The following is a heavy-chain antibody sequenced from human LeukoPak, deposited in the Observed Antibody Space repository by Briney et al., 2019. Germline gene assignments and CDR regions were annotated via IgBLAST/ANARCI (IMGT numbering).Heavy chain of an antibody. D-gene: IGHD6-13*01. V-gene: IGHV3-20*04. CDR2: INWDGANT. J-gene: IGHJ4*02. CDR3: VRVVSSNWYSFNF. Sequence: GGSLRLSCEDLGLSSDDYGMSWLRQAPGKELEWVCGINWDGANTHYADSVKGRFTISRDNAKNSLFLQMSSLRAEDTALYYCVRVVSSNWYSFNFWGQGTLVTVSS. CDR1: GLSSDDYG.